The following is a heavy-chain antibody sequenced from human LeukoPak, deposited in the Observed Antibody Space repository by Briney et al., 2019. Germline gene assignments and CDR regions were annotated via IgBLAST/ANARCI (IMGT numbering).Heavy chain of an antibody. Sequence: GASVKVSCKASGGTFSSYAISWVRQAPGQGLEWMGGIIPIFGTANYAQKSQGRVTITADESTSTAYMELSSLRSEDTAVYYCARATYYYDSSGYSTFDYWGQGTLVTVSS. CDR3: ARATYYYDSSGYSTFDY. V-gene: IGHV1-69*13. CDR2: IIPIFGTA. J-gene: IGHJ4*02. CDR1: GGTFSSYA. D-gene: IGHD3-22*01.